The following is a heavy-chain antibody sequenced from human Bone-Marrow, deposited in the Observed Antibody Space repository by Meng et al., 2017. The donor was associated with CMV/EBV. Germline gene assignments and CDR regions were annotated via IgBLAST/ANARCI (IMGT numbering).Heavy chain of an antibody. V-gene: IGHV1-8*02. Sequence: PSVKVSCKASGYPFAGYYKHWVRQAPGQGLEWMGWMNPNSGNTGYAQKFQGRVTMTRNTSISTAYMELSSLRSEDTAVYYCASSWQLGNFDYWGQGTLVTVSS. CDR2: MNPNSGNT. D-gene: IGHD6-6*01. CDR3: ASSWQLGNFDY. J-gene: IGHJ4*02. CDR1: GYPFAGYY.